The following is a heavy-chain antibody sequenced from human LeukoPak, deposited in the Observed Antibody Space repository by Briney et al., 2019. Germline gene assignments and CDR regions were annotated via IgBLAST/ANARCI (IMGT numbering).Heavy chain of an antibody. D-gene: IGHD6-19*01. CDR1: GYTFTSYW. Sequence: HGESLKISWKGSGYTFTSYWISWVRQMPGKVLEWMGKINPINSYTNYNPSFQGHVTFSVDKSTATAYLQWPTLRASDTAMSSCARGGWLDDYWGEGTLVTVSS. CDR2: INPINSYT. J-gene: IGHJ4*02. CDR3: ARGGWLDDY. V-gene: IGHV5-10-1*01.